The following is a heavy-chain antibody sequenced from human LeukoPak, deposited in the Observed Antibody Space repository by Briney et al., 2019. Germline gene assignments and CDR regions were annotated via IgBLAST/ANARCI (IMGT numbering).Heavy chain of an antibody. V-gene: IGHV5-51*01. J-gene: IGHJ6*02. CDR1: GYSFTSYW. CDR2: IYPGDSDT. Sequence: GESLKISCKGSGYSFTSYWIGWVRQMPGKGLEWMGIIYPGDSDTRYSPSFQGQVTISADKSISTAYLQWSSLKASDTAMYYCARATSSSWPTYHYYGMDVWGQGTTVTVSS. CDR3: ARATSSSWPTYHYYGMDV. D-gene: IGHD6-13*01.